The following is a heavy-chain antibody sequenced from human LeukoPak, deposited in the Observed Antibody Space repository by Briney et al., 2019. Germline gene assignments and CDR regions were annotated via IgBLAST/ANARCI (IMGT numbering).Heavy chain of an antibody. V-gene: IGHV4-59*01. CDR1: GGSISSYY. CDR3: ARVKLDTAMATFDY. CDR2: IYYSGST. D-gene: IGHD5-18*01. Sequence: SETLSLTCTVSGGSISSYYWSWIRQPPGKGLEWIGYIYYSGSTNYNPSLKSRVTISVDTSKNQFSLKLSSVTAADTAVYYCARVKLDTAMATFDYWGQGTLVTVSS. J-gene: IGHJ4*02.